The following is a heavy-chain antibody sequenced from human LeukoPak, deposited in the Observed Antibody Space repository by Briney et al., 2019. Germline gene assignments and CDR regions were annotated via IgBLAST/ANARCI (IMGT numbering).Heavy chain of an antibody. CDR3: AREPAATRFDY. D-gene: IGHD6-13*01. CDR2: ISGYNGKT. V-gene: IGHV1-18*01. Sequence: GASVKVSCKASGYTFTDYGISWVRQAPGQGLEWMGWISGYNGKTKYVQKFQGRVTMTTDTSTSTAYMELRSLRSDDAAVYYCAREPAATRFDYWGQGTLVTVSS. CDR1: GYTFTDYG. J-gene: IGHJ4*02.